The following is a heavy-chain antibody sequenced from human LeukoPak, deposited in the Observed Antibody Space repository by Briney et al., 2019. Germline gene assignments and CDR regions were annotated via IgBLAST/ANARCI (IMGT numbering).Heavy chain of an antibody. CDR1: GGSISSGGYY. J-gene: IGHJ4*02. V-gene: IGHV4-31*03. Sequence: SQTLSLTCTVSGGSISSGGYYWSWIRQHPGKGLEWIGYIYYSGSTNYNPSLKSRVTISVDTSKNQFSLKLSSVTAADTVVYYCARLPSGSYLFDYWGQGTLVTVSS. CDR3: ARLPSGSYLFDY. D-gene: IGHD1-26*01. CDR2: IYYSGST.